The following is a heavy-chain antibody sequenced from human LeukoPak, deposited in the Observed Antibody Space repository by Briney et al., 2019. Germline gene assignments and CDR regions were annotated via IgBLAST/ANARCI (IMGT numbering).Heavy chain of an antibody. Sequence: VASVKVSCKASGYALTTYDINWVRQASGQGIEWMAWMNPDSGNSGYAEKFQGRVTLTANPSISTAYMELGSLRYDDSAVYYCARGVKKYCTEFGCYRPDWFDPWGQGTLLIVSS. CDR1: GYALTTYD. D-gene: IGHD2-8*02. CDR3: ARGVKKYCTEFGCYRPDWFDP. J-gene: IGHJ5*02. V-gene: IGHV1-8*01. CDR2: MNPDSGNS.